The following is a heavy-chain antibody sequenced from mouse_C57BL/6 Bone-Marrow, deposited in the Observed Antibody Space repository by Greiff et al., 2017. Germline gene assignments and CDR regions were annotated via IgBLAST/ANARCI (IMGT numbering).Heavy chain of an antibody. D-gene: IGHD1-2*01. CDR3: ARYSLLRKDY. V-gene: IGHV1-50*01. J-gene: IGHJ2*01. CDR2: IDPCDSYT. CDR1: GYTFTSYW. Sequence: VQLQQPGAELVKPGASVKLSCKASGYTFTSYWMQWVKQRPGQGLEWIGEIDPCDSYTNYNQKFKGKATLTVDTSSSTAYMQLSSLTSEDSAVCSRARYSLLRKDYGGQGTTLTVSA.